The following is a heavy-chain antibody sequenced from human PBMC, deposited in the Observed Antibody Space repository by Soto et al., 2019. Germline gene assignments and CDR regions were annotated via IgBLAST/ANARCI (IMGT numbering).Heavy chain of an antibody. D-gene: IGHD3-22*01. CDR1: GFTFSSYS. CDR3: ARARPYYYDSSGYFGY. V-gene: IGHV3-21*01. J-gene: IGHJ4*02. CDR2: ISSSSSYI. Sequence: EVQLVESGGGLVKPGGSLRLSCAASGFTFSSYSMNWVRQAPGKGLEWVSSISSSSSYIYYADSVKGRFTISRDNAKNSLYLQMNSLRAEDTAVYYCARARPYYYDSSGYFGYWGQGTLVTVSS.